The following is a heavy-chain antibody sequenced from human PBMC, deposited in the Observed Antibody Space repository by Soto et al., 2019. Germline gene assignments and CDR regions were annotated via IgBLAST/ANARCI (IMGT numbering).Heavy chain of an antibody. CDR1: GFTVGSNY. J-gene: IGHJ1*01. CDR3: ARDRVESGYPEYFQH. CDR2: IYSGGST. Sequence: GSLRLSCASSGFTVGSNYMSWVRQAPGKGLEWVSVIYSGGSTYYADSVKGRFTISRDNSKNTLYLQMNSLRAEDTAVYYCARDRVESGYPEYFQHWGQGTLVTVSS. D-gene: IGHD3-22*01. V-gene: IGHV3-53*01.